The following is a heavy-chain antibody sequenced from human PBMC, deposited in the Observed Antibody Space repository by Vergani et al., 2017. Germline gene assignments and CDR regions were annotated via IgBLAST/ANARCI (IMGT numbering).Heavy chain of an antibody. CDR1: GGSISSYY. V-gene: IGHV4-59*01. Sequence: QVQLQESGPGLVKPSETLSLTCTVSGGSISSYYWSWIWQPPGKGLEWIGYIYYSGSTNYNPSLKSRVTISVDTSKNQFSLKLSSVTAADTAVYYCARGRGGYYYYMDVWGKGTTVTVSS. D-gene: IGHD3-16*01. J-gene: IGHJ6*03. CDR3: ARGRGGYYYYMDV. CDR2: IYYSGST.